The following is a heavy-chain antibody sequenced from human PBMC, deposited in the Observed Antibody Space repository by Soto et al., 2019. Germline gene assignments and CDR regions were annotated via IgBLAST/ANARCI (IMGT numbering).Heavy chain of an antibody. CDR1: GYTFTSYG. CDR2: ISAYNGNT. Sequence: QVQLVQSGAEVKKPGASVKVSCKASGYTFTSYGISWVRQAPGQGLEWMGWISAYNGNTNYAQKLQGRVTMTTDTSKSTAYMELRSLRSDDTAVYYCAREGEQQLDPYYYYYMDVWGKGTTVTVSS. V-gene: IGHV1-18*01. J-gene: IGHJ6*03. CDR3: AREGEQQLDPYYYYYMDV. D-gene: IGHD6-13*01.